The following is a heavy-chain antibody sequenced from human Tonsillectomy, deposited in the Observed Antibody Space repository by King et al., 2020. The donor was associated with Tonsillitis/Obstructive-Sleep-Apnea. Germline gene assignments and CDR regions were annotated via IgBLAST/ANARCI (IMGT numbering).Heavy chain of an antibody. CDR3: AREGIYDSSGYADAFDI. V-gene: IGHV3-30*04. Sequence: VQLVESGGGVVQPGRSLRLSCAASGFTFSIYAIHWVRQAPGKGLEWVAVISYDGSNKYYADSVKGRFTISRDNSKNTLDLQMNSLRAEDTAVYYCAREGIYDSSGYADAFDIWGHGTMVTVSS. D-gene: IGHD3-22*01. J-gene: IGHJ3*02. CDR2: ISYDGSNK. CDR1: GFTFSIYA.